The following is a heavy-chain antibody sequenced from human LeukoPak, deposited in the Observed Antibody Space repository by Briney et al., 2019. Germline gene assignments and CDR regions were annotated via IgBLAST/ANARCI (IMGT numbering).Heavy chain of an antibody. J-gene: IGHJ4*02. D-gene: IGHD2-2*02. Sequence: PGGSLRLSCSASGLTFSSYATHWVRHTPGEGLEYVSAISTNGGSTYYADSVKGRFTMSRGNSKNTLYLQMSSLRAEETAVYYCVKSLYKTVGDRGQGTLVTVSS. CDR3: VKSLYKTVGD. CDR1: GLTFSSYA. CDR2: ISTNGGST. V-gene: IGHV3-64D*06.